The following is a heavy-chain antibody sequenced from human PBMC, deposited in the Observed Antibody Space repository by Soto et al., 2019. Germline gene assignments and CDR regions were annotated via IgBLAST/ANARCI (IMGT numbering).Heavy chain of an antibody. CDR1: GGTFTTYT. J-gene: IGHJ3*02. CDR2: VLPIFGTS. Sequence: QVQLVQSGAEVREPGSSVKVSCKASGGTFTTYTISWVRQAPGQGLEWMGGVLPIFGTSNYAQKFQGRVTINADESTSTVYMELSSLRSEDTAVYYCARPTTYYYDSSGYDAFDIWGQGTMVTVSS. CDR3: ARPTTYYYDSSGYDAFDI. V-gene: IGHV1-69*01. D-gene: IGHD3-22*01.